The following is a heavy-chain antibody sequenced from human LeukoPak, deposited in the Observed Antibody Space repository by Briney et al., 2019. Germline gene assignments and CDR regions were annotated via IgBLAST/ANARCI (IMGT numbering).Heavy chain of an antibody. J-gene: IGHJ4*02. D-gene: IGHD5-18*01. Sequence: GGSLRLSCAASGFTFSSYWMSWVRQAPGKGLEWVANIKQDGSENYYVDSVKGRFTISRDNARNSLYLQINSLRAEDTAVYYCATSRGSSHGYRALELPPSPVDWGQGTLVTVSS. CDR3: ATSRGSSHGYRALELPPSPVD. V-gene: IGHV3-7*01. CDR1: GFTFSSYW. CDR2: IKQDGSEN.